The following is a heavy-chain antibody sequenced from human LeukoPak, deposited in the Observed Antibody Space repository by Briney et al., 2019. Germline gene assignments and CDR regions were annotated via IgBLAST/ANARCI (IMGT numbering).Heavy chain of an antibody. Sequence: GGSLRLSCAASGFTFSNYAMRWVRQAPGKGLEWVSGISGSGDSTYYADSMKGRFTISRDNSKNSLYLQMSSLRAEDTAAYYCAKGVSKNPWGQGTLVTVSS. J-gene: IGHJ5*02. CDR1: GFTFSNYA. CDR2: ISGSGDST. CDR3: AKGVSKNP. V-gene: IGHV3-23*01.